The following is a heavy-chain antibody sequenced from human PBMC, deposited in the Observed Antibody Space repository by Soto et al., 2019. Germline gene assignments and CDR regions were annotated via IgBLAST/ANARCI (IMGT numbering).Heavy chain of an antibody. CDR2: IKQDGSDK. J-gene: IGHJ4*02. CDR1: GFTFSSYW. D-gene: IGHD3-22*01. V-gene: IGHV3-7*01. CDR3: ARFLRSGYYLDY. Sequence: EVQLVESGGGLVQPGGSLRLSCAASGFTFSSYWMSWVRQAPGKGLEWVANIKQDGSDKYYVDSVKGRFTISRDNAKNSLCLQMNSLRAEDTAVYYCARFLRSGYYLDYWGQGTLVTVSS.